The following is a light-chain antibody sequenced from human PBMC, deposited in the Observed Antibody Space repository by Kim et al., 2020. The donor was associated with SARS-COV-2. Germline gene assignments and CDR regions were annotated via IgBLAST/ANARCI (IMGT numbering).Light chain of an antibody. CDR3: QQYGNSPWT. V-gene: IGKV3-20*01. J-gene: IGKJ1*01. CDR1: QSVINNY. CDR2: DAS. Sequence: DIVLTQSPGTLSLSPGDRATLSCRASQSVINNYLAWYQQKPGQAPRLLMYDASTRATDIPDSFSGSGSGTDFTLTISRLEPEDFAVYYCQQYGNSPWTFGQGTRWIS.